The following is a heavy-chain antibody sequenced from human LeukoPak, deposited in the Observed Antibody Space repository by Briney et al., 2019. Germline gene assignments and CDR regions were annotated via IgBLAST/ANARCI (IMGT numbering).Heavy chain of an antibody. Sequence: GGSLRLSCAASGFTFSYYGMHWVRQTPGKGLEWVAFIRYDGSNKYYADSVKGRFTISRDNSKNTLYLQMNSLRAEDTAVYYCARGALVRFLEWLSAFDYWGQGTLVTVSS. CDR2: IRYDGSNK. D-gene: IGHD3-3*01. V-gene: IGHV3-30*02. CDR1: GFTFSYYG. J-gene: IGHJ4*02. CDR3: ARGALVRFLEWLSAFDY.